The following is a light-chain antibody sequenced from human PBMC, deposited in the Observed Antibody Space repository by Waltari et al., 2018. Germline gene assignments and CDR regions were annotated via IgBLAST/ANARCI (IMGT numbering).Light chain of an antibody. CDR1: SSDIGNYNF. J-gene: IGLJ2*01. CDR3: NSYTTGSTLTVI. Sequence: QSALTQPASVSGSPGQSITISCTGTSSDIGNYNFVSWYQHHPGKAPKLILYDVSNRPSGVSNRFSGSWSGNTASLTISGLQAEDEADYYCNSYTTGSTLTVIFGGGTKLTVL. V-gene: IGLV2-14*03. CDR2: DVS.